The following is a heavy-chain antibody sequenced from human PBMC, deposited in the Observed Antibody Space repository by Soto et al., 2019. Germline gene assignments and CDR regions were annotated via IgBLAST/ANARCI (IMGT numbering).Heavy chain of an antibody. J-gene: IGHJ6*03. CDR1: GDSFSDYY. CDR3: ASVTRGVVVPAALQNYYYYYYMDV. Sequence: SETLSLTCAVYGDSFSDYYWSWIRQPPGKGLEWIGEINQSGSTNYNPSLKSRVIISVDTSRYQFSLKLSSVTAADTAVYYCASVTRGVVVPAALQNYYYYYYMDVWGKGTTVTVSS. D-gene: IGHD2-2*01. CDR2: INQSGST. V-gene: IGHV4-34*01.